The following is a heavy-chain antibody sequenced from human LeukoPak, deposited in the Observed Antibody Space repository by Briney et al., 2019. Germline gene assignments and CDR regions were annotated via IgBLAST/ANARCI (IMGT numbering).Heavy chain of an antibody. Sequence: NPSETLSLTCAVYGGSFSGYYWSWIRQPPGKGLEWIGEINHSGSTNYNPSLKSRVTISVDTSKNQFSLKLSSVTAADTAVYYCARVQEGTASTYYYDSSGYEDYWGQGTLVTVSS. V-gene: IGHV4-34*01. CDR1: GGSFSGYY. CDR2: INHSGST. J-gene: IGHJ4*02. D-gene: IGHD3-22*01. CDR3: ARVQEGTASTYYYDSSGYEDY.